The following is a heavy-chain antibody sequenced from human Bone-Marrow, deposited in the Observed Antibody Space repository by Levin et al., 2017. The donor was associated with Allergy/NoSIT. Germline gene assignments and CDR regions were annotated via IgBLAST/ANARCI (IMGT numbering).Heavy chain of an antibody. D-gene: IGHD3-9*01. CDR1: GFAFSDYN. V-gene: IGHV3-48*01. CDR3: VKGGFYDSYFES. J-gene: IGHJ4*02. CDR2: ISSTSRSI. Sequence: GGSLRLSCVASGFAFSDYNMNWVRQAPGKGLEWISYISSTSRSIYYADSVKGRFTTTRDNAAGSMFLHMRSLRADDTAVYYCVKGGFYDSYFESWGQGTLVTASP.